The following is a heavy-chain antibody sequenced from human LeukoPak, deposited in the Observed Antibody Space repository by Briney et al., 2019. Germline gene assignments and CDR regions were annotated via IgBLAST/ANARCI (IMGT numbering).Heavy chain of an antibody. CDR1: GFTFSTYW. Sequence: GGSLRLSCAASGFTFSTYWMTWVRQAPGKGLEWVANINQDGREKYYVDSVKGRLTISRDNAKNSLYLQMNSLRAEDTAVYYCARRGSSWYAAVYWGQGTLVTVSS. CDR2: INQDGREK. V-gene: IGHV3-7*02. CDR3: ARRGSSWYAAVY. J-gene: IGHJ4*02. D-gene: IGHD6-13*01.